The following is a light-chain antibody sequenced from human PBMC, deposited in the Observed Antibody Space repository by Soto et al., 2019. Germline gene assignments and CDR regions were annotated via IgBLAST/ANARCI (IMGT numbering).Light chain of an antibody. CDR1: QSVSDY. CDR3: QQYGGSPIT. V-gene: IGKV3-20*01. J-gene: IGKJ5*01. Sequence: EIVLTQSPGTLSLSPGERATLSYRASQSVSDYLTWNQQKPGQAPTLLMSGASNRASGVPVRFSGSGSGTDFTLTITRLEPEDFALYYCQQYGGSPITFGLGTRLEIK. CDR2: GAS.